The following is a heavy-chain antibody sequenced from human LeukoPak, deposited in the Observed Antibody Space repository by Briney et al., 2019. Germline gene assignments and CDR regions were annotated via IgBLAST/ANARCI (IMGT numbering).Heavy chain of an antibody. V-gene: IGHV4-34*01. CDR3: ARGRFPTG. Sequence: SETLSLTCAVYGGSFSGYYWSWIRQPPGKGLEWIGEINHSGSTNYNPSLKSRVTVSVDTSKNQFSLKLSSVTAADTAVYYCARGRFPTGWGQGTLVTVSS. CDR2: INHSGST. D-gene: IGHD2-21*01. CDR1: GGSFSGYY. J-gene: IGHJ4*02.